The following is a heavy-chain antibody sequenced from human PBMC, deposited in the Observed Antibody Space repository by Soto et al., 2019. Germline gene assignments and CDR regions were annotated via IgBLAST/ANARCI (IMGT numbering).Heavy chain of an antibody. CDR2: MNPNSGNT. J-gene: IGHJ6*04. CDR3: ARWGYCSGGSCYLYYYYYYGMDV. Sequence: ASVKVSCKASGYTFTSYDINWVRQATGQGLEWMGWMNPNSGNTGYAQKFQGRVTMTRNTSISTAYMELSSLRSEDTAVYYCARWGYCSGGSCYLYYYYYYGMDVWGEGTTVTVAA. V-gene: IGHV1-8*01. CDR1: GYTFTSYD. D-gene: IGHD2-15*01.